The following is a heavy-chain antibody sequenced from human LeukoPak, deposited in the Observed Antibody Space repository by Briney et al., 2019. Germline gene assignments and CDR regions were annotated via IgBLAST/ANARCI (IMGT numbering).Heavy chain of an antibody. D-gene: IGHD2-2*01. Sequence: KPGGSLTLSCAASGFTLSSYSMNWVRQPPGKGLEWVSSIISRSSYIKYAHSVKSRVTISRDNAKNSLYLQMNSLRAEDTAVYYCARTYCSSTSCANWFDPWGQGTLVTVSS. CDR3: ARTYCSSTSCANWFDP. CDR1: GFTLSSYS. CDR2: IISRSSYI. V-gene: IGHV3-21*04. J-gene: IGHJ5*02.